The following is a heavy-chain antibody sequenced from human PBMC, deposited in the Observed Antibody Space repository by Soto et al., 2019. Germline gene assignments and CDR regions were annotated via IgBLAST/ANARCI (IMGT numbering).Heavy chain of an antibody. V-gene: IGHV3-21*01. J-gene: IGHJ5*02. CDR2: ITTSSAYI. CDR1: GFTFNTYD. D-gene: IGHD5-12*01. CDR3: VRSGTARLLRHSWFDT. Sequence: EVQLVESGGGLVKPGGSLRLSCAASGFTFNTYDMNWVRQAPGKGLEWVSSITTSSAYIYYSDSLKGRITISRDTAKNSLFLQMNSLRGEDTAVYYCVRSGTARLLRHSWFDTWGQGTLVTVSS.